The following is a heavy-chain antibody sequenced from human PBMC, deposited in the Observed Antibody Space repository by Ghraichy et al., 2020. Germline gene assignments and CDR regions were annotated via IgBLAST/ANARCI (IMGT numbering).Heavy chain of an antibody. J-gene: IGHJ3*02. CDR3: ARSPPITMIKGGDAFDI. CDR2: INHSGST. D-gene: IGHD3-22*01. V-gene: IGHV4-34*01. Sequence: SETLSLTCAVYGGSFSGYYWSWIRQPPGKGLEWIGEINHSGSTNYNPSLKSRVTISVDTSKNQFSLKLSSVTAADTAVYYCARSPPITMIKGGDAFDIWGQGTMVTVSS. CDR1: GGSFSGYY.